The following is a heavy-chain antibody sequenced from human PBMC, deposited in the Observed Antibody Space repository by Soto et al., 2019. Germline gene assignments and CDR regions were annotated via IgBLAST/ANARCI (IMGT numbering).Heavy chain of an antibody. Sequence: GGSLRLSRVGSGFTGSSDYMNWVRQAPGKGLEWVTAIYGDGRTFYADSVEGRFTISRDNSKDTLYLQMDSLRAEDTAVYYCASRRQELPHIDYWGQGTLVTVSS. CDR3: ASRRQELPHIDY. J-gene: IGHJ4*02. D-gene: IGHD2-15*01. CDR1: GFTGSSDY. CDR2: IYGDGRT. V-gene: IGHV3-53*01.